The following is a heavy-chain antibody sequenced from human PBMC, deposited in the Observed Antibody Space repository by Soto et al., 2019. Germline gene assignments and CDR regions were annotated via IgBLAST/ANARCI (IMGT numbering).Heavy chain of an antibody. V-gene: IGHV3-74*01. CDR1: GFTFSSYW. Sequence: GGSLRLSCAACGFTFSSYWMHWVRQVPGKGLLWVSRIDEYGSTINYADSVKGRFTISRDNARNTLYLEMNSLRAEDTALYYCTRDIGGKGAYWGPGTLVTVSS. CDR3: TRDIGGKGAY. J-gene: IGHJ4*02. CDR2: IDEYGSTI. D-gene: IGHD3-10*01.